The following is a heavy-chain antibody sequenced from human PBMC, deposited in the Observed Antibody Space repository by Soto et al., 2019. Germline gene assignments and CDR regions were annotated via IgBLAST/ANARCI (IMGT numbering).Heavy chain of an antibody. Sequence: KPSETLSLTCAVSGGSISSSNWWSWVRQPPGKGLEWIGEIYHSGSTNYNPSLKSRVTILVDKSKNQFSLKLSSVTAADTAVYYCARANYDILTGSAEWGQGTLVTVS. CDR1: GGSISSSNW. D-gene: IGHD3-9*01. V-gene: IGHV4-4*02. CDR2: IYHSGST. J-gene: IGHJ4*02. CDR3: ARANYDILTGSAE.